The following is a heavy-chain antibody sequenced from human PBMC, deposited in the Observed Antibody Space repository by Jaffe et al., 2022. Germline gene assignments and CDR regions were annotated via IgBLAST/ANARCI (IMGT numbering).Heavy chain of an antibody. Sequence: QVQLVQSGAEVKKPGASVKVSCKASGYTFTSYYMHWVRQAPGQGLEWMGIINPSGGSTSYAQKFQGRVTMTRDTSTSTVYMELSSLRSEDTAVYYCARDQAPYSSSWYRRSGAEYWGQGTLVTVSS. D-gene: IGHD6-13*01. CDR3: ARDQAPYSSSWYRRSGAEY. J-gene: IGHJ4*02. V-gene: IGHV1-46*03. CDR1: GYTFTSYY. CDR2: INPSGGST.